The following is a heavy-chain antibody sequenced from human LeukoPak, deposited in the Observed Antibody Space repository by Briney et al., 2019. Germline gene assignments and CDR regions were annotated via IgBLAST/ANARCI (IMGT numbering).Heavy chain of an antibody. CDR2: IHNSGST. Sequence: SSETLSLTCSVSGGSISTSYWIWIRQPPGKGLEWIGYIHNSGSTNYNPSFKSRVTISVDMSKNQFSLKLSSVTAADTAVYYCARPKYADYDWPDWYFDLWGRGTLVTVSS. CDR3: ARPKYADYDWPDWYFDL. CDR1: GGSISTSY. V-gene: IGHV4-59*01. J-gene: IGHJ2*01. D-gene: IGHD4-17*01.